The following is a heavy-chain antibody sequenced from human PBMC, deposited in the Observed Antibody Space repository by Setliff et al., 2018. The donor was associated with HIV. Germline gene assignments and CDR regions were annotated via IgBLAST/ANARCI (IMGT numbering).Heavy chain of an antibody. CDR3: AKGHYSNGDSRQNGFDI. CDR2: ISGSGSLT. CDR1: GLTFSTYA. J-gene: IGHJ3*02. Sequence: PGGSLRLSCAASGLTFSTYAMNWVRQAPGKGLEWVSTISGSGSLTFYADSVKGRFTISRDNSKSTLYLQMNSLRPEDTAVYYCAKGHYSNGDSRQNGFDIWGQGTMVTVSS. V-gene: IGHV3-23*01. D-gene: IGHD2-8*01.